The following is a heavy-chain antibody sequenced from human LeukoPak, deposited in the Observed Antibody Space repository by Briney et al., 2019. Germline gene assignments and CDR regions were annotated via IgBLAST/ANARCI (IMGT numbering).Heavy chain of an antibody. Sequence: PGGSLRLSCVASGFTFSSHAMAWVRQAPGKGLEWVSGISGSGYNTYYADSVKGRFTISRDNSKNALYLQMNSLRAEDTAVYYCAKTPNKGDIRPDRDYWGQGTLVTVSS. CDR1: GFTFSSHA. CDR3: AKTPNKGDIRPDRDY. CDR2: ISGSGYNT. V-gene: IGHV3-23*01. J-gene: IGHJ4*02. D-gene: IGHD2-15*01.